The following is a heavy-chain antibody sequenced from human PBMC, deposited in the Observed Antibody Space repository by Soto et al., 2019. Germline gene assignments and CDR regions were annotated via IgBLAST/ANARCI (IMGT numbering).Heavy chain of an antibody. CDR1: GFTFSSYG. CDR2: IWYDGSNK. D-gene: IGHD3-10*01. Sequence: QVQLVESGGGVVQPGRSLRLSCAASGFTFSSYGMHWVRQAPGKGLEWVAVIWYDGSNKYYADSVKGRFTISRDNSKNTLYLQMNRLRAEDTAVYYCARYSRTTWRFGAFDIWGQGTMVTVSS. CDR3: ARYSRTTWRFGAFDI. J-gene: IGHJ3*02. V-gene: IGHV3-33*01.